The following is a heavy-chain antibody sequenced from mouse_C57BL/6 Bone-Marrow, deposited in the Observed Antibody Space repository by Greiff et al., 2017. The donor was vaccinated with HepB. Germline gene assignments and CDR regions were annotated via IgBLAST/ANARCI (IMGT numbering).Heavy chain of an antibody. J-gene: IGHJ2*01. CDR2: IDPETGGT. CDR1: GYTFTDYE. D-gene: IGHD3-3*01. Sequence: VQLQQSGAELVRPGASVTLSCKASGYTFTDYEMHWVKQTPVHGLEWIGAIDPETGGTAYNQKFKGKAILTADKSSSTAYMELRSLTSEDSAVYYSTPLGGYSFDSWGQGTTLSVSS. CDR3: TPLGGYSFDS. V-gene: IGHV1-15*01.